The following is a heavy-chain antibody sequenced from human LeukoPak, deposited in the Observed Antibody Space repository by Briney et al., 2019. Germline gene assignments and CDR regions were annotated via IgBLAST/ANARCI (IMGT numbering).Heavy chain of an antibody. J-gene: IGHJ4*02. CDR3: ARGGGSCSGGSCYSQYYFDY. V-gene: IGHV4-34*01. CDR2: INHSGST. CDR1: GGSFSGYY. Sequence: KPSETLSLTCAVYGGSFSGYYWSWIRQPPGKGLEWIGEINHSGSTNYNPSLKSRVTISVDTSKNQFSLKLSSVTAADTAVYYCARGGGSCSGGSCYSQYYFDYWGQGTLVTVSS. D-gene: IGHD2-15*01.